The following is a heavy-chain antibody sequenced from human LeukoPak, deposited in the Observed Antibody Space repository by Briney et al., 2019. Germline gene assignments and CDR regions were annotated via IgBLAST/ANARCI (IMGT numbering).Heavy chain of an antibody. CDR1: GFTFSSYG. CDR3: AKDLSPVGLYCSGGSCWGLNY. J-gene: IGHJ4*02. CDR2: ISYDGSNK. D-gene: IGHD2-15*01. V-gene: IGHV3-30*18. Sequence: GGSLRLSCGASGFTFSSYGMHWVRQAPGKGLEWVAVISYDGSNKYYADSVKGRFTISRDNSKNTLYLQMNSLRAEDTAVYYCAKDLSPVGLYCSGGSCWGLNYWGQGTLVTVSS.